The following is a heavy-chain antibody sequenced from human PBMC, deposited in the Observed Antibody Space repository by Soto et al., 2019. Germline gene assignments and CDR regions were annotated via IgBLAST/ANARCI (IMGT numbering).Heavy chain of an antibody. Sequence: QLQLQESGPGLVKPSETLSLTCTVSSGSISSTIYSWDWIRQPPGKGLEWIGSIFYSGSTYYNPSPTHRVTISVDTSRNQFSLTLTSVTAADTAVYYCARQCRGVTCHWFVPWGQGTLVTVSS. CDR3: ARQCRGVTCHWFVP. CDR2: IFYSGST. CDR1: SGSISSTIYS. D-gene: IGHD2-15*01. J-gene: IGHJ5*02. V-gene: IGHV4-39*01.